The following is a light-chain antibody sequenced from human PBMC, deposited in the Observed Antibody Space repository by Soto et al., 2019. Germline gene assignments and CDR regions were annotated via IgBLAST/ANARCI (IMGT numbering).Light chain of an antibody. CDR3: STWDDRLSFYV. Sequence: QSVLTQPPSASGTPGQRVTLSCSGSSSNIGSNFVYWYQQLSGTAPKLLIFRNNQWPSGVPDRFSGSKSGTSASLDISDLRSDDEADYYCSTWDDRLSFYVFGTETKVTVL. CDR2: RNN. J-gene: IGLJ1*01. CDR1: SSNIGSNF. V-gene: IGLV1-47*01.